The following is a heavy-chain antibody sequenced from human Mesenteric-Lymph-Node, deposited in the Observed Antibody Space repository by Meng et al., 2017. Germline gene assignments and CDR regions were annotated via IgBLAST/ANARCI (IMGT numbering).Heavy chain of an antibody. CDR3: ARLILWFGELLFDY. V-gene: IGHV3-66*04. Sequence: GESLKISCAASGFTVSTYYINWVRQAPGKGLEWVSVIYSSGSTYYADSVKGRFTISRDNSKNTVYLQMNSLRAEDTAVYYCARLILWFGELLFDYWGQGTLVTVSS. D-gene: IGHD3-10*01. CDR1: GFTVSTYY. CDR2: IYSSGST. J-gene: IGHJ4*02.